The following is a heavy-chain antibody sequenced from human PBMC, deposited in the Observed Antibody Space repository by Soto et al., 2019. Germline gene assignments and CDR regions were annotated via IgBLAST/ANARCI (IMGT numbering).Heavy chain of an antibody. V-gene: IGHV3-23*01. CDR3: AKAYFVWSSEQPYYFDY. J-gene: IGHJ4*02. D-gene: IGHD3-16*01. Sequence: PGGSLRLSCAASGFTFSNYAMTCVRQGPGKGLEWVSGISGSGGRSYYADSVKGRFTISRDNSKSTLYLQMNSLRAEDTAVYYCAKAYFVWSSEQPYYFDYWGQGTLVTVSS. CDR2: ISGSGGRS. CDR1: GFTFSNYA.